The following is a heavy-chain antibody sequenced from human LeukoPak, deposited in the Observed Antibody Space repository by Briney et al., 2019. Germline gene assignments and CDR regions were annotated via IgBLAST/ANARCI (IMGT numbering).Heavy chain of an antibody. V-gene: IGHV3-48*01. J-gene: IGHJ4*02. Sequence: GGSLRLSCAASGFTFNNYDMNWVRQAPGKGLEWVSYISSSSSIIYYAASVKGRFTISRDTAKNSLYLQMNSLRAEDTAVYYCANMDYGDYGYFDYWGQGTLVTVSS. D-gene: IGHD4-17*01. CDR2: ISSSSSII. CDR1: GFTFNNYD. CDR3: ANMDYGDYGYFDY.